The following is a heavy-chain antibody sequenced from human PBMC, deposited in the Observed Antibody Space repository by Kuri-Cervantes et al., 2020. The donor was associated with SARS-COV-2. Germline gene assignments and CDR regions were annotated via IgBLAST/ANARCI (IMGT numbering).Heavy chain of an antibody. CDR3: ARGAAARLEYYGMDV. J-gene: IGHJ6*02. D-gene: IGHD6-6*01. CDR2: ISYDGSKE. CDR1: GFTFTSYS. V-gene: IGHV3-30*04. Sequence: GESLKISCAASGFTFTSYSMSWVRQAPGKGLEWVAVISYDGSKEYYADSVKGRFTISRDNSKNTLYLQMNSLRAEDTAVYYCARGAAARLEYYGMDVWGQETTVTVSS.